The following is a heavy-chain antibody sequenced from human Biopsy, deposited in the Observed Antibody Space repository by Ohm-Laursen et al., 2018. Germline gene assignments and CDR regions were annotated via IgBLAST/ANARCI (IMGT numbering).Heavy chain of an antibody. J-gene: IGHJ6*02. CDR1: GYKFGNYY. V-gene: IGHV1-46*01. CDR2: VNPVAEAT. D-gene: IGHD2-21*01. CDR3: ARESPLRLGVCGAIRCFKEVFGMDV. Sequence: GASVTVSCKASGYKFGNYYINWVRKVPGQGLEWLGVVNPVAEATMYAQKFQDRVTLTRDASTNTVYMDLTSLTSEDTAVYYCARESPLRLGVCGAIRCFKEVFGMDVWGQGTTVIVSS.